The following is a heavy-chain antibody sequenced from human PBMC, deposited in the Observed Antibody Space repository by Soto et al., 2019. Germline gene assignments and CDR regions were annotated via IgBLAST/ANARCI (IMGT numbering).Heavy chain of an antibody. V-gene: IGHV1-69*12. D-gene: IGHD5-12*01. J-gene: IGHJ4*02. Sequence: QVQLVQSGAEVKKPGSSVRVSCKASGGTFSRYAITWVRQAPGQGLEWMGGISPMFGTANYAQKFQGRVTIPAYESTSTAYMELSSLRSEDTAVYYCASDRSGYDFDYWGQGTLVTVSS. CDR2: ISPMFGTA. CDR1: GGTFSRYA. CDR3: ASDRSGYDFDY.